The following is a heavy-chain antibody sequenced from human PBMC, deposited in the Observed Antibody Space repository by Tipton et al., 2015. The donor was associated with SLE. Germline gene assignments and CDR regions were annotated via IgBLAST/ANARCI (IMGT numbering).Heavy chain of an antibody. CDR2: ISYDGSNK. D-gene: IGHD2-21*02. J-gene: IGHJ3*01. Sequence: SLRLSCAASGFTFSSYAMHWVRQAPGKGLEWVAVISYDGSNKYYADSVKGRFTISRDNSKNTLYLQMNSLRAEDTAVYYCAKDFTEVTGGWGQGTMVTVSS. CDR1: GFTFSSYA. V-gene: IGHV3-30-3*01. CDR3: AKDFTEVTGG.